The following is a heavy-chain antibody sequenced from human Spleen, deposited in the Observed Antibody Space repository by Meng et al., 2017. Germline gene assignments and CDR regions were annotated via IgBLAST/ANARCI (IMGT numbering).Heavy chain of an antibody. D-gene: IGHD2-15*01. V-gene: IGHV4-31*03. CDR1: GGSISSGGYY. J-gene: IGHJ4*02. Sequence: QVQLWSSASELVKPSHALSLTCTVLGGSISSGGYYWNWIPQNPGKGLEWIGYIYYSGSTYYNPSLKSRVTISVDTSKNQFSLKLRSVTAADTAVYYCARGLGGSTENWGQGTLVTVSS. CDR2: IYYSGST. CDR3: ARGLGGSTEN.